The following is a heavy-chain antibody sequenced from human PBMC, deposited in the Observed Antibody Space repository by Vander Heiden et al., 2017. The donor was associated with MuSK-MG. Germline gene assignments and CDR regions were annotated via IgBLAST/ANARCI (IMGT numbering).Heavy chain of an antibody. CDR2: ISSNGSSM. CDR1: GFPFSTYY. J-gene: IGHJ3*02. V-gene: IGHV3-11*04. Sequence: QVHLVESGGALVNPGGSLRLSCEASGFPFSTYYMTWIRQAPGKGLEWVSYISSNGSSMYYADYVKGRFTISRDNAKNSLYLQMNSLRVEDTAVYYCSNAFDIWGQGTMVTVSS. CDR3: SNAFDI.